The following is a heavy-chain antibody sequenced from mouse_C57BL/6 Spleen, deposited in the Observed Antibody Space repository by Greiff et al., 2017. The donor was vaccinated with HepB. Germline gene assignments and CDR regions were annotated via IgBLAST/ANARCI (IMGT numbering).Heavy chain of an antibody. D-gene: IGHD3-1*01. J-gene: IGHJ2*01. CDR2: IYPGNSDT. V-gene: IGHV1-5*01. CDR3: TRERGLRSYFDY. Sequence: EVQLQQSGTVLARPGASVKMSCKTSGYTFTSYWMHWVKQRPGQGLEWIGAIYPGNSDTSYNQKFKGKAKLTAVTSARTAYMELSSLTNEDSAVYYCTRERGLRSYFDYWGQGTALTVSS. CDR1: GYTFTSYW.